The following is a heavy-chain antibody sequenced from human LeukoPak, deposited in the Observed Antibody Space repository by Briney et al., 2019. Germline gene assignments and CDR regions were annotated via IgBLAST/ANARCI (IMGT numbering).Heavy chain of an antibody. CDR3: AKSTTYYYGSGDVPAFDI. CDR1: GLTFRSYA. D-gene: IGHD3-10*01. CDR2: ISGSGGST. J-gene: IGHJ3*02. Sequence: GGSLRLSCAASGLTFRSYAMSWVRQAPGKGLEWVSAISGSGGSTYYADSVKGRFTISRDNSKNTLYLQMNSLRAEDTAVYYCAKSTTYYYGSGDVPAFDIWGQGTMVTVSS. V-gene: IGHV3-23*01.